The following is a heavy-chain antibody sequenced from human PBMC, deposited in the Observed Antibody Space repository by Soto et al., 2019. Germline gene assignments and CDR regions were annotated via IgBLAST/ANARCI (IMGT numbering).Heavy chain of an antibody. Sequence: QVQLVQSGAEVKKPGSSVKVSCKASGGTFSSYAISWVRQAPGQGLEWMGGIIPIFGTANYAQKFQCRVTITADESTSTAYMELSSLRSEDTAVYYCARGPDVETAMGGAWYFDLWGRGTLVTLSS. J-gene: IGHJ2*01. CDR3: ARGPDVETAMGGAWYFDL. CDR1: GGTFSSYA. D-gene: IGHD5-18*01. V-gene: IGHV1-69*01. CDR2: IIPIFGTA.